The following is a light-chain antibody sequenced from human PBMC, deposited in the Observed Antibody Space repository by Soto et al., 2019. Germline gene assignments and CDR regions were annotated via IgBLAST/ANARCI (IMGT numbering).Light chain of an antibody. CDR2: DAS. V-gene: IGKV3-11*01. J-gene: IGKJ5*01. CDR3: QQRSNWPIT. CDR1: QSVTSY. Sequence: ETVLTQSPDTLSLSPGESATLSCRASQSVTSYLAWYQQKPGQAPRLLIYDASTRATGIPPRFSGSGSGTDFALTISSLEPEDFAVYYCQQRSNWPITFGQGTRLEIK.